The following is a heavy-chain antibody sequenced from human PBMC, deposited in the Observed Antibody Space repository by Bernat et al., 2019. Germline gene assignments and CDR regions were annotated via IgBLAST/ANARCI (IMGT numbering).Heavy chain of an antibody. CDR2: INSDGSTT. CDR3: ARDVSDYGEKWGFDY. V-gene: IGHV3-74*01. D-gene: IGHD4-17*01. Sequence: EVQLVESGGGLVQPGGSLRLSCAASGFTFSSYWMHWVRQAPGKGLVWVSRINSDGSTTTYADSVKGRFTISRDNAKNTLYLHMNSLRAEDTAVYYCARDVSDYGEKWGFDYWGQGTLVTVSS. J-gene: IGHJ4*02. CDR1: GFTFSSYW.